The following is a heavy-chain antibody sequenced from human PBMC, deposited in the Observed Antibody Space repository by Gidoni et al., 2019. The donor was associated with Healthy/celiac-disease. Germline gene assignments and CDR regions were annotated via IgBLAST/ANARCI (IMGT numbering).Heavy chain of an antibody. J-gene: IGHJ4*02. V-gene: IGHV3-30*18. CDR2: ISYDGSNK. D-gene: IGHD6-13*01. CDR1: GFTFSSYA. Sequence: QVQLLESGGGVVQPGGSLRLSCAASGFTFSSYAMPWVRQAPGKGLEWVAVISYDGSNKYYADSVKGRFTISRDNSKNTLYLQMNSLSAEDTAVYYCAKALGSSSWSIDYWGQGTLVTVSS. CDR3: AKALGSSSWSIDY.